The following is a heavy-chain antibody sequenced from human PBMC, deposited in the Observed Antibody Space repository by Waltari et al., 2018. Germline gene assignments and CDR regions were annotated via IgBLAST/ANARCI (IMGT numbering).Heavy chain of an antibody. CDR3: ARVATKTYSSPVPGRPYYYGMDV. V-gene: IGHV3-74*01. D-gene: IGHD6-13*01. CDR1: GFTFSRYW. CDR2: INSDESST. J-gene: IGHJ6*02. Sequence: EEQLVESGGGLVQPGESLRLSCAASGFTFSRYWMDWVRQAPGKGLVLVSRINSDESSTIYAESVKGRFTISRDNAKNTLYVQMNRLRAEDTAVYYCARVATKTYSSPVPGRPYYYGMDVWGQGTTVTVSS.